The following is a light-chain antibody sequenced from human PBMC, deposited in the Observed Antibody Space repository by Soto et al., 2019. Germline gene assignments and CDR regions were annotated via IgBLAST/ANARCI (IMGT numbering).Light chain of an antibody. CDR1: QGISSS. CDR2: DAS. J-gene: IGKJ3*01. CDR3: QQFDDYPFT. Sequence: AIQLTQSPPSLSASVADSVTITCRASQGISSSLAWYHQTPGRAPKLLIYDASTLESGVPSRFSGSRSGTEFTLTVSRLQPEDFATYYCQQFDDYPFTFGPGTKVDIK. V-gene: IGKV1D-13*01.